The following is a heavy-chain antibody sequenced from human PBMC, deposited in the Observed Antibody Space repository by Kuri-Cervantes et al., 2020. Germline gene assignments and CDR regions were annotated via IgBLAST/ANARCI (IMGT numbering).Heavy chain of an antibody. D-gene: IGHD6-13*01. CDR3: ARLAAAGTEEYYFDY. CDR1: GGTFSSYA. J-gene: IGHJ4*02. V-gene: IGHV1-69*13. Sequence: SVKVSCKASGGTFSSYAISWVRQAPGQGLEWMGGIIPIFGTANYAQKFQGRVTITADESTSTAYMELSRLRSDDTAVYYCARLAAAGTEEYYFDYWGQGTLVTVSS. CDR2: IIPIFGTA.